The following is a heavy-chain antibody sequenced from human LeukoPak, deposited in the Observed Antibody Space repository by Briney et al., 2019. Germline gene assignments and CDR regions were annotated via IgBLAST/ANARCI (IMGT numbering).Heavy chain of an antibody. Sequence: SETLSLTCAVYGGSFSGYYWSWIRQPPGKGLKWIGEINHSGSTNYNPSLKSRVTISVDTSKNQFSLKLSSVTAADTAVYYCAREDYGSGMRGAFHIWGQGTMVTVSS. J-gene: IGHJ3*02. V-gene: IGHV4-34*01. D-gene: IGHD3-10*01. CDR2: INHSGST. CDR3: AREDYGSGMRGAFHI. CDR1: GGSFSGYY.